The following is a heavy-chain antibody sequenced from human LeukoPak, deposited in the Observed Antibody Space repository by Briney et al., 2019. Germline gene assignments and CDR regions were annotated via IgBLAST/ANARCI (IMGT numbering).Heavy chain of an antibody. D-gene: IGHD5-18*01. CDR2: ISSSSSYI. CDR1: GFTFNTYS. J-gene: IGHJ5*02. V-gene: IGHV3-21*01. Sequence: GGSLRLSCEASGFTFNTYSMNWARQAPGKGLEWVSSISSSSSYIYYADSVKGRFTISRDNAKNSLYLQMNSLRAEDTAVYYCASDSVPLVQLWLHSPPVDPWGQGTLVTVSS. CDR3: ASDSVPLVQLWLHSPPVDP.